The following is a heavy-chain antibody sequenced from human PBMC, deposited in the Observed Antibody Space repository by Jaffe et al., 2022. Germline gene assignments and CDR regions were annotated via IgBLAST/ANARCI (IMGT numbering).Heavy chain of an antibody. D-gene: IGHD5-12*01. CDR3: AKDGHSGYDLITGDEVYYFDY. CDR2: ISWNSGSI. Sequence: EVQLVESGGGLVQPGRSLRLSCAASGFTFDDYAMHWVRQAPGKGLEWVSGISWNSGSIGYADSVKGRFTISRDNAKNSLYLQMNSLRAEDTALYYCAKDGHSGYDLITGDEVYYFDYWGQGTLVTVSS. CDR1: GFTFDDYA. J-gene: IGHJ4*02. V-gene: IGHV3-9*01.